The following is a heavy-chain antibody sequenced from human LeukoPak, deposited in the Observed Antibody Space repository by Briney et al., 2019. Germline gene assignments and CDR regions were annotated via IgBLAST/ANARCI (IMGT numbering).Heavy chain of an antibody. CDR3: TRGRLPADAFDV. CDR2: ISTYNSNI. D-gene: IGHD2-2*01. CDR1: GYTSTTFG. J-gene: IGHJ3*01. Sequence: ASVKVSCKASGYTSTTFGFTWVRQAPGQGLEWLGWISTYNSNINYAQNFQDRLTLTTDTSTNTAYMELSSLRFDDTAIYYCTRGRLPADAFDVWGQGTLVTVSS. V-gene: IGHV1-18*01.